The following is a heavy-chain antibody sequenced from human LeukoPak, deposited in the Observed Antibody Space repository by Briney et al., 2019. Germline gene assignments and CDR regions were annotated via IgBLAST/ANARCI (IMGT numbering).Heavy chain of an antibody. J-gene: IGHJ4*02. Sequence: GGSLRLSCAASGFTFSDYYMSWIRQAPGKGLEWISYISSSGATIYYADSVKGRFTISRDNAKNSLYLQMNSLRAEDTAVYYCARVRGSYSVDYWGQGTLVTVSS. CDR1: GFTFSDYY. V-gene: IGHV3-11*04. CDR2: ISSSGATI. D-gene: IGHD1-26*01. CDR3: ARVRGSYSVDY.